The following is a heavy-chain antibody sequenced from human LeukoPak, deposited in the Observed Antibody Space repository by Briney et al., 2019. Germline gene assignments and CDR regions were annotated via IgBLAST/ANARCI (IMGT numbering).Heavy chain of an antibody. D-gene: IGHD1-26*01. CDR1: GFTVSSNY. Sequence: GGSPRLSCAASGFTVSSNYMSWVRQAPGKGLEWVSVIYSGGSTYYADSVKGRFTISRDNSKNTLYLQMNSLRAEDTAVYYCARAIVDQFDYWGQGTLVTVSS. CDR3: ARAIVDQFDY. J-gene: IGHJ4*02. CDR2: IYSGGST. V-gene: IGHV3-66*01.